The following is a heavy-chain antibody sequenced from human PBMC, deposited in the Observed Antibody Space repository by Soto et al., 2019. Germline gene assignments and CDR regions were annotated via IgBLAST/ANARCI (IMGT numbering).Heavy chain of an antibody. CDR3: AKSPVTPNHYYYGMDV. D-gene: IGHD4-17*01. CDR2: ISGSGGST. CDR1: GFTFSSYA. V-gene: IGHV3-23*01. Sequence: GGSLRLSCAASGFTFSSYAMSWVRQAPGKGLEWVSAISGSGGSTYYADSVKGRFTISRDNSKNTLYLQMNSLRAEDTAVYYCAKSPVTPNHYYYGMDVWGQGTTVTAP. J-gene: IGHJ6*02.